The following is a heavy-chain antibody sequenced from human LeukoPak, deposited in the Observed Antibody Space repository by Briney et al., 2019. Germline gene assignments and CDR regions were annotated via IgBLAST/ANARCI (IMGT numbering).Heavy chain of an antibody. J-gene: IGHJ4*02. CDR3: TTGTLTSDY. Sequence: AGGSLRLSCAASGFNFNNAWMNWVRQAPGKGLEWVGRIKSKSDGGTTDNAAPVKGRFTISKDDSKNTLYLQMNSLKTEDTGIYYCTTGTLTSDYWGQGTLVTVSS. D-gene: IGHD4-17*01. CDR2: IKSKSDGGTT. V-gene: IGHV3-15*01. CDR1: GFNFNNAW.